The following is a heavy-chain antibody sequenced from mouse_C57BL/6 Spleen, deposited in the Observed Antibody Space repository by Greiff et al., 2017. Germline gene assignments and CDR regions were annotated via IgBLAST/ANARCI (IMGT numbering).Heavy chain of an antibody. J-gene: IGHJ3*01. CDR2: INPSTGGT. D-gene: IGHD2-4*01. CDR3: ARGDYDGAWFAY. V-gene: IGHV1-42*01. CDR1: GYSFTGYY. Sequence: VQLQQSGPELVKPGASVKISCKASGYSFTGYYMNWVKQSPEKSLEWIGEINPSTGGTTYTQKFKAKATLTVDKSSSTAYMQLKSLTSEDSAVYYCARGDYDGAWFAYWGQGTLVTVSA.